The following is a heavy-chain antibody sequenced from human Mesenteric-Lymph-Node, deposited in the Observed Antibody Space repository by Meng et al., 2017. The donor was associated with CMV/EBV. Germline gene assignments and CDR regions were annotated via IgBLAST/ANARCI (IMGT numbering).Heavy chain of an antibody. CDR1: GFTFISYA. CDR3: ARGHYYDSSGYYQTYYLDY. D-gene: IGHD3-22*01. Sequence: GESLKISCAGSGFTFISYAVHWARQAPGKGLEWVALISYDGSKKYYADSVKGRFTISRDNSKNTLYLQMNSLGAEDTAVYYCARGHYYDSSGYYQTYYLDYWGQGTLVTVSS. V-gene: IGHV3-30*04. CDR2: ISYDGSKK. J-gene: IGHJ4*02.